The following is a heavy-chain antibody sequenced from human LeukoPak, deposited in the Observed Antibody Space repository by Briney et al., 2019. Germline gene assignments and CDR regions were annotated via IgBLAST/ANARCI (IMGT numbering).Heavy chain of an antibody. D-gene: IGHD2-2*02. CDR3: ARCTSTSCYNFDY. CDR1: GGSINSGSYY. V-gene: IGHV4-61*09. Sequence: SETLSLTCTVSGGSINSGSYYWNWIRQSAGKGLEWIGHIYTTGSTNYSPSLRSRVTISLDTSKNQFSLKLNSVTAADTAVYYCARCTSTSCYNFDYWGQGTLVTVSS. CDR2: IYTTGST. J-gene: IGHJ4*02.